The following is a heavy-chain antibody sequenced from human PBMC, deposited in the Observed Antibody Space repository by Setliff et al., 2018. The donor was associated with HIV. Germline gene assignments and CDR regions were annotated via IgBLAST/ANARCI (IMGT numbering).Heavy chain of an antibody. J-gene: IGHJ4*02. CDR2: IYTSGST. CDR3: ARGIVGATSIDY. Sequence: SETLSLTCTVSGGSISSGSYYWSWIRQPAGKGLEWIGHIYTSGSTNYNPPLKSRVTISVDTSKNQFSLKLSSVTAADTAVYYCARGIVGATSIDYWGQGTLVTVSS. CDR1: GGSISSGSYY. V-gene: IGHV4-61*09. D-gene: IGHD1-26*01.